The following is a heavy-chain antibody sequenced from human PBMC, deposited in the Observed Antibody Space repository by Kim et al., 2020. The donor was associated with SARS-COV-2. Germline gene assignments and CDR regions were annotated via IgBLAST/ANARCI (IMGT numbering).Heavy chain of an antibody. Sequence: TTYSNPSLQRRVTISVDTSKNQFSLTLSSVTAADTAVYYCAREMGGWFDPWGQGTLVTVSS. CDR2: TT. V-gene: IGHV4-31*02. CDR3: AREMGGWFDP. J-gene: IGHJ5*02.